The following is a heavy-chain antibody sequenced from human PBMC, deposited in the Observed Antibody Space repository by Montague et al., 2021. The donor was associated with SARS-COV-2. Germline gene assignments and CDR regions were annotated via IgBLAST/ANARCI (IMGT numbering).Heavy chain of an antibody. Sequence: SETLSLTCTVSGGSISSDDCYWGWIRPSPGKGLEWIGSISYTGRTYYNPSLRSRVSFSMDTSKSHFSLSLSSVTVADTAVYFCARQLPSYCATNKCYPYYFDGWGQGALVTVSS. CDR1: GGSISSDDCY. CDR3: ARQLPSYCATNKCYPYYFDG. CDR2: ISYTGRT. V-gene: IGHV4-39*01. J-gene: IGHJ4*02. D-gene: IGHD2-8*01.